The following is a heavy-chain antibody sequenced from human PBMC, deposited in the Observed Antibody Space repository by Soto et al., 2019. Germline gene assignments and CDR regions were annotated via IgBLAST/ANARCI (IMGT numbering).Heavy chain of an antibody. V-gene: IGHV3-48*01. J-gene: IGHJ4*02. D-gene: IGHD6-25*01. CDR2: ISSTGSTT. Sequence: EVQLVESGGGLVQPGGSLRLSCAASGFTFDTYSMNWVRQAPGKGLEWVSYISSTGSTTYYADSVKGRFTISRDNAKNSLYLQMSSLRAEDTAVYYCARDQARYSGYPFDYWGQGKMVPVSS. CDR3: ARDQARYSGYPFDY. CDR1: GFTFDTYS.